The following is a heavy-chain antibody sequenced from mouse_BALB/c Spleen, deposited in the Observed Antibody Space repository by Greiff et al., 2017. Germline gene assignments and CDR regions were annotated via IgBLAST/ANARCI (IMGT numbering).Heavy chain of an antibody. CDR1: GYTFTSYW. CDR2: IYPGSGST. Sequence: LHQPGSELVRPGASVKLSCKASGYTFTSYWMHWVKQRPGQGLEWIGNIYPGSGSTNYDEKFKSKATLTVDTSSSTAYMQLSSLTSEDSAVYYCTRWGNYFDYWGQGTTLTVSS. CDR3: TRWGNYFDY. V-gene: IGHV1S22*01. J-gene: IGHJ2*01.